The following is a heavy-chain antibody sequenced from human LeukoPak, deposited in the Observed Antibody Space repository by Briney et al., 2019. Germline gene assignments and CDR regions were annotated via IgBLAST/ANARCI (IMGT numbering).Heavy chain of an antibody. CDR1: GGSISSSSYY. J-gene: IGHJ3*02. CDR2: IYYSGST. V-gene: IGHV4-39*01. CDR3: ASQPIVVRAFDI. Sequence: PSETLSLTCTVSGGSISSSSYYWGWIRQPPGKGLEWIGSIYYSGSTYYNPSLKSRVTISVDTSKNQFSLKLSSVTAADTAVYYCASQPIVVRAFDIWGQGTMVTVSS. D-gene: IGHD2-21*01.